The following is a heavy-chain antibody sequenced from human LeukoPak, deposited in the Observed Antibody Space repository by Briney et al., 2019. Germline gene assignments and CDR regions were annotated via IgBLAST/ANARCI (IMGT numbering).Heavy chain of an antibody. J-gene: IGHJ4*02. CDR3: ARDPSGGFTIPRGYFDY. CDR1: GYTFTSYY. D-gene: IGHD3-9*01. Sequence: ASVKVSCKASGYTFTSYYMHWVRQAPGQGLEWIGIINPSGGSTSYAQKFQGRVTMTRDTSTSTVYMELSSLRSEDTAVYYCARDPSGGFTIPRGYFDYWGQGTLVTVSS. V-gene: IGHV1-46*01. CDR2: INPSGGST.